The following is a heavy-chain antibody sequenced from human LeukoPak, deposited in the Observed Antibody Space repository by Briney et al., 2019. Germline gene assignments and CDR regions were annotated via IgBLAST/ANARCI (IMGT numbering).Heavy chain of an antibody. CDR2: IYTSGST. Sequence: SETLSLTCTVSGGSISSYYWSWIRQPAGKGLEWIGRIYTSGSTNYNPSLKSRVTMSVDTSKNQFSLKLSSVTAADTAVYYCARVNYYDSSGLNYYYYGMDDWGQGTTVTVSS. D-gene: IGHD3-22*01. CDR3: ARVNYYDSSGLNYYYYGMDD. J-gene: IGHJ6*02. V-gene: IGHV4-4*07. CDR1: GGSISSYY.